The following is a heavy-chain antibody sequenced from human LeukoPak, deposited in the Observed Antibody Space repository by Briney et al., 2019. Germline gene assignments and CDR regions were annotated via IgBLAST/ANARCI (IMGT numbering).Heavy chain of an antibody. CDR1: GYTFTNYG. V-gene: IGHV1-18*01. D-gene: IGHD6-19*01. J-gene: IGHJ5*02. CDR2: ISAYNGNT. Sequence: ASVKVSCKASGYTFTNYGITWVRQAPGQGLEWMGWISAYNGNTNYAQKFQGRVTMTPDTSTSTAYMELRSLRSDDTAVYYCARGYSSGSRFDPWGQGTLVTVSS. CDR3: ARGYSSGSRFDP.